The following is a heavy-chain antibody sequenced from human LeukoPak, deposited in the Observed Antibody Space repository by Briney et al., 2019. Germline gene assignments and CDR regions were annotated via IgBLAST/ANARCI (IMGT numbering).Heavy chain of an antibody. CDR1: GFTFTSSA. J-gene: IGHJ6*03. D-gene: IGHD4-17*01. Sequence: SVKVSCKASGFTFTSSAMQWVRQARGQRLEWIGWIVVGSGNTNYAQKFQERVTITRDMSTSTAYMELSSLRSEDTAVYYCAADPSGDYVNYMDVGGKGTTVTVSS. CDR2: IVVGSGNT. CDR3: AADPSGDYVNYMDV. V-gene: IGHV1-58*02.